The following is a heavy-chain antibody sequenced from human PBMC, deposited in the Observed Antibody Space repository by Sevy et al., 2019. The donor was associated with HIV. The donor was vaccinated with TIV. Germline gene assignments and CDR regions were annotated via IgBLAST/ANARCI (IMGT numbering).Heavy chain of an antibody. CDR1: GFTFSSYW. V-gene: IGHV3-7*03. J-gene: IGHJ4*02. CDR2: IKQDGSEK. D-gene: IGHD3-22*01. CDR3: ARGSNYYDSQTPFDY. Sequence: GGSLRLSCEASGFTFSSYWMSWDRQAPGKGLEWVANIKQDGSEKYYVDSVKGRFTISRDNAKKSLYLQMNSLRAEDTAVYYCARGSNYYDSQTPFDYWGQGTLVTVSS.